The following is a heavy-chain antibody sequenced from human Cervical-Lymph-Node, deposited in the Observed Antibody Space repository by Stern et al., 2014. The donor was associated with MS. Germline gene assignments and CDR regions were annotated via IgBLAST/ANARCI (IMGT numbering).Heavy chain of an antibody. V-gene: IGHV4-59*01. CDR1: GDSISGFY. CDR2: IYYSGST. D-gene: IGHD2-21*02. Sequence: QLQLQESGPGLVKPSETLSLTCSVSGDSISGFYWSWIRQPPGKALEWIASIYYSGSTTYNPSLRSRVTISVDTSRTQFSLKLTSVTTADTAIYYCARRSVVTAAPFDCWGQGTLVTVSS. J-gene: IGHJ4*02. CDR3: ARRSVVTAAPFDC.